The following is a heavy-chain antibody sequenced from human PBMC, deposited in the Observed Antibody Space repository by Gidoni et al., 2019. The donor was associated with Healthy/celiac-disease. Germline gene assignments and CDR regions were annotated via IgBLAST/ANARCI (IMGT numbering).Heavy chain of an antibody. CDR3: ARQVEGSRLKRYSGFDP. CDR2: IYYSGST. Sequence: QLQLQESGPGLVKPSETLSLTCTVSGGSISSSSYYWGWIRQPPGKGLEWIGSIYYSGSTYYNPSLKSRVTISVDTSKNQFSLKLSSVTAADTAVYYCARQVEGSRLKRYSGFDPWGQGTLVTVSS. CDR1: GGSISSSSYY. V-gene: IGHV4-39*01. D-gene: IGHD2-15*01. J-gene: IGHJ5*02.